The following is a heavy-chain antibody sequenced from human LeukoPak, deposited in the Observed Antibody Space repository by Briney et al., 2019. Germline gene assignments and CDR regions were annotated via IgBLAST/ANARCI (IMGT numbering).Heavy chain of an antibody. Sequence: PSETLSLTCAVYGGSFSGYYWSWLRQPPGKGLEWIGEINHSGSTNYNPSLKSRVTISVDASKNQFSLKLSSVTAADTAVYYCGVNKYGGSSDAFDIWGQGTMATVSS. V-gene: IGHV4-34*01. J-gene: IGHJ3*02. CDR1: GGSFSGYY. CDR2: INHSGST. D-gene: IGHD5-12*01. CDR3: GVNKYGGSSDAFDI.